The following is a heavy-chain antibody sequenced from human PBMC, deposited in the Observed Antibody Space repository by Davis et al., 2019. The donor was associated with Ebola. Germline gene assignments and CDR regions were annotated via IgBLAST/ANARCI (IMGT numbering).Heavy chain of an antibody. V-gene: IGHV3-53*04. D-gene: IGHD3-3*01. J-gene: IGHJ6*02. CDR2: IYSGGAT. CDR1: GFTVSSNY. CDR3: ARDSEWPPYGMDV. Sequence: PGGSLRLSCATSGFTVSSNYMSWVRQAPGKGLEWVSVIYSGGATYYTGSVKGRFTISRHNSKNTLYLQMDSLRAEDTAVYYCARDSEWPPYGMDVWGQGTTVTVSS.